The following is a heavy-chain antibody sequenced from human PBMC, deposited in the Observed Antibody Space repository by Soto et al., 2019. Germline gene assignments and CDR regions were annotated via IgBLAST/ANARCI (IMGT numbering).Heavy chain of an antibody. V-gene: IGHV3-7*01. Sequence: PGGSVGLSCAASGVTFSSYWMRWVRQAPGKGLEWVANIKQDGSEKYYVDSVKGRFTISRDNAKNSLYLQMNSLRAEDTAVYYCASTDYANYFDDWGQGTLVTVSS. CDR1: GVTFSSYW. CDR3: ASTDYANYFDD. D-gene: IGHD3-16*01. J-gene: IGHJ4*02. CDR2: IKQDGSEK.